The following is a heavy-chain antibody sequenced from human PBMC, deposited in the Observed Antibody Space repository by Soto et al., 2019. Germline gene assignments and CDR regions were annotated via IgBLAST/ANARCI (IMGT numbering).Heavy chain of an antibody. CDR3: AREKDFILGGYAFGY. Sequence: QVQLQKSGPRLVKPSETLSLTCSVSDSSMSPYYWTWFRQAPGKGLEWIGHLLYRGTATYNPALQGRVTISLYTSKKQVSLQLSSVIAADTAVYYCAREKDFILGGYAFGYWGPGTLVTVSS. CDR1: DSSMSPYY. CDR2: LLYRGTA. V-gene: IGHV4-59*01. D-gene: IGHD1-26*01. J-gene: IGHJ3*01.